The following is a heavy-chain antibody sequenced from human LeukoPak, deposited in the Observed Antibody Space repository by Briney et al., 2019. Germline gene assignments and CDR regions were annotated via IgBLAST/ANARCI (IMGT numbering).Heavy chain of an antibody. V-gene: IGHV3-7*03. CDR1: GFTFSSHW. CDR3: ARNDALDI. CDR2: IKEDGGVE. J-gene: IGHJ3*02. Sequence: GGSLRLSCTASGFTFSSHWMTWVRQPPGKGLEWVANIKEDGGVEYYVDSVKGRFTISRDNSKNTLYLQMNSLRTEDTAMYYCARNDALDIWGQGTMVTVSS.